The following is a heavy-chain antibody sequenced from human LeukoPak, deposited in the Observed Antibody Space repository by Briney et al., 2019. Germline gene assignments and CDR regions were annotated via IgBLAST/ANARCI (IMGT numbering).Heavy chain of an antibody. CDR1: GFTFSSYE. V-gene: IGHV3-48*03. CDR3: ARDLGVYGGLVY. CDR2: ISSSGSTI. Sequence: GGSLRLSCAASGFTFSSYEMNWVRQAPGKGLEWVSYISSSGSTIYYADSVKGRFTISRDNAKNSLYLQMNSLRAEDTAVYYCARDLGVYGGLVYWGQGTLVTVSS. J-gene: IGHJ4*02. D-gene: IGHD4-23*01.